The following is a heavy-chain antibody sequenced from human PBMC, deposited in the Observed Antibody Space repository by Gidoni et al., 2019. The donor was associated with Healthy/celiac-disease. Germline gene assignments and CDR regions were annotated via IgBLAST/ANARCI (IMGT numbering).Heavy chain of an antibody. V-gene: IGHV1-46*01. J-gene: IGHJ4*02. D-gene: IGHD2-8*02. CDR3: ARSLRLGVVVYAYDY. CDR2: INPSGGST. CDR1: GYTFTSYY. Sequence: QVQLVQSGAEVQKPGASVKVSCKASGYTFTSYYMHWVRQAPGQGLEWMGIINPSGGSTSYAQKFQGRVTMTRDTSTSTVYMELSSLRSEDTAVYYCARSLRLGVVVYAYDYWGQGTLVTVSS.